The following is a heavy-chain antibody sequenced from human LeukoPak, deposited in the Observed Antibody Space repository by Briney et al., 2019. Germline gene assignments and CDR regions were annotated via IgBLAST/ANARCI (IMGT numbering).Heavy chain of an antibody. J-gene: IGHJ4*02. CDR1: GGTFNSYA. Sequence: EASVKVSCKASGGTFNSYAISWVRQAPGQGLEWMGGIIPIFGTANYAQKFQGRVTITADESTSTAYMELSSLRSEDTAVYYCARVQRDGYSDWGQGTLVTVSS. CDR3: ARVQRDGYSD. D-gene: IGHD5-24*01. V-gene: IGHV1-69*13. CDR2: IIPIFGTA.